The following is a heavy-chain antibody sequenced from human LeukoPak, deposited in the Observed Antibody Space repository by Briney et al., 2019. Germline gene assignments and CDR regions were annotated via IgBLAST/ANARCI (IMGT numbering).Heavy chain of an antibody. V-gene: IGHV4-34*01. CDR2: IYHSGTT. Sequence: SETLSFTCAVYGGSFSGYYWSWIRQPPGKGLEWIGEIYHSGTTNYNPSLKSRVTISVDTSKIQFSLELRSVTAADTAVYFCARGGISYYLDYWGQGALVTVSS. CDR3: ARGGISYYLDY. J-gene: IGHJ4*02. CDR1: GGSFSGYY. D-gene: IGHD3-10*01.